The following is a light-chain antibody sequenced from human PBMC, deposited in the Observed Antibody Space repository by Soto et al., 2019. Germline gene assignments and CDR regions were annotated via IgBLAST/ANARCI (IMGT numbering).Light chain of an antibody. CDR1: RNIGSW. V-gene: IGKV1-5*01. CDR3: QQYESYSPLT. CDR2: NAY. J-gene: IGKJ4*01. Sequence: DIQMTQSPSTLSASIGDRVTITCRASRNIGSWLAWYQQKAGKAPNLLIYNAYSLESGVPSRFSGRRSGTEFTLTIAGLQPEDFATYYCQQYESYSPLTFGGGTKVDIK.